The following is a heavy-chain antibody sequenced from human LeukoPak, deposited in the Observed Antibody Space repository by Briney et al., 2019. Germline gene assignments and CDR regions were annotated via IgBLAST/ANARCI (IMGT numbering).Heavy chain of an antibody. V-gene: IGHV4-59*08. CDR3: ARQGTRGYSYGPIDY. D-gene: IGHD5-18*01. CDR1: VGSISSYY. CDR2: IYYSGST. Sequence: SETLSLTCTVSVGSISSYYWSWIRQPPGKGLEWIGYIYYSGSTNYKPSLKSRVTISVDTSKNQFSLKLSSVTAADTAVYYCARQGTRGYSYGPIDYWGQGTLVTVSS. J-gene: IGHJ4*02.